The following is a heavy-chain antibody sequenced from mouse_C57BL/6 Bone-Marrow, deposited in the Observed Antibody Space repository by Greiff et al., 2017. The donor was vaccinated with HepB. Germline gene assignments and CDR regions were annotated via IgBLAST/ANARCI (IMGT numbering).Heavy chain of an antibody. D-gene: IGHD2-5*01. CDR2: IHPNSGST. CDR1: GYTFTSYW. V-gene: IGHV1-64*01. J-gene: IGHJ3*01. Sequence: GAELVKPGASVKLSCKASGYTFTSYWMHWVKQRPGQGLEWIGMIHPNSGSTNYNEKFKSKATLTVDKSSSTAYMQLSSLTSEDSAVYYCARSGSNYSAWFAYWGQGTLVTVSA. CDR3: ARSGSNYSAWFAY.